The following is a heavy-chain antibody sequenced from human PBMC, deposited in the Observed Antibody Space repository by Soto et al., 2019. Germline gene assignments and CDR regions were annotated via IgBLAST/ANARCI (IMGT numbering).Heavy chain of an antibody. V-gene: IGHV4-39*01. CDR2: MYYSGNT. D-gene: IGHD4-17*01. J-gene: IGHJ4*02. Sequence: PSETLSLTCTVSGGSIGSIRTNNYYWGWIRQPPGKGLEWIGSMYYSGNTYYNPSLKSRVTISVDTSKNQFSLKLNSVTAADTAVYYCATMGTPVTGLYYFDHWGQGTLVTVAS. CDR3: ATMGTPVTGLYYFDH. CDR1: GGSIGSIRTNNYY.